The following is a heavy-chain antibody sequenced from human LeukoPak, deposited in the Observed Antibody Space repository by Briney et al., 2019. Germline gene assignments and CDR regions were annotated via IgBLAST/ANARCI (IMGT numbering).Heavy chain of an antibody. Sequence: SETLSPTCTVSGGSISSYYWSWIRQPPGKGLEWIGYIYYSGSTNYNPSLKSRVTISVDTSKNQFSLKLSSVTAADTAVYYCARGIAAAGTRKINWFDPWGQGTLVTVSS. D-gene: IGHD6-13*01. V-gene: IGHV4-59*01. CDR1: GGSISSYY. CDR3: ARGIAAAGTRKINWFDP. J-gene: IGHJ5*02. CDR2: IYYSGST.